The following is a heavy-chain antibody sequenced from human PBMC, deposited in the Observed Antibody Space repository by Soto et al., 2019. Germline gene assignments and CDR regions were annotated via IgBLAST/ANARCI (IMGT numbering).Heavy chain of an antibody. Sequence: SVKVSCKASGFTFTSSAVQWVRQARGQRLEWIGWIVVGSGNTNYAQKFQERVTITRDMSTSTAYMELSSLRSEDTAVYYCARERWLQFAGLAAFDIWGQGTMVTVSS. CDR1: GFTFTSSA. V-gene: IGHV1-58*01. D-gene: IGHD5-12*01. CDR2: IVVGSGNT. J-gene: IGHJ3*02. CDR3: ARERWLQFAGLAAFDI.